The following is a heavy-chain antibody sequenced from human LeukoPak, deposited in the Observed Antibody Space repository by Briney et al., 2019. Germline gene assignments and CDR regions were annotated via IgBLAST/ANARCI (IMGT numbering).Heavy chain of an antibody. CDR2: IYYSGST. Sequence: SETLSLTCTVSGGSISSSSYYWGWIRQPPGKGLEWIGSIYYSGSTYYNPSLKSRVTISVDTSKNQFSLKLSSVTAADTAVYYCARDLAMLNWGQGTLVTVSS. D-gene: IGHD3-10*02. J-gene: IGHJ4*02. CDR1: GGSISSSSYY. CDR3: ARDLAMLN. V-gene: IGHV4-39*07.